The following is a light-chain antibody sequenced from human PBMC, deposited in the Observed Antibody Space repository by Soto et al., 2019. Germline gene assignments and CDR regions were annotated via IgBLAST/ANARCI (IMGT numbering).Light chain of an antibody. V-gene: IGLV1-40*01. J-gene: IGLJ3*02. CDR3: QSYDSSLSGWV. CDR1: SSNIGAGFD. Sequence: QSVLTQPPSVSGAPGQRVTISCTGSSSNIGAGFDVHWYQQLPGTAPKLLMSGSNNRPSGVPDRLSNSKSGTSASLAITGLQAEDEADYFCQSYDSSLSGWVFGGGTKVTVL. CDR2: GSN.